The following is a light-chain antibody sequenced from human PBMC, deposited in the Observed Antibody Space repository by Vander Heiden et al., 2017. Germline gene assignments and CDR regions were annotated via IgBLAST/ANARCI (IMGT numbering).Light chain of an antibody. V-gene: IGLV3-25*03. CDR2: KDT. J-gene: IGLJ3*02. Sequence: SYELTQPPSVSFTPGQTARITCYGDALAKQYAYWYQQKPGQAPVLVIYKDTERPAGIPERFSGSSSGTTVTLTISGVQSEDEADYYCQSADSSGARGVFGGGTKLTVL. CDR3: QSADSSGARGV. CDR1: ALAKQY.